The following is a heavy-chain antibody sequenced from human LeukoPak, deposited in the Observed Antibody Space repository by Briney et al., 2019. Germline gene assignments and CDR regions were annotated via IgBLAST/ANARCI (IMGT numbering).Heavy chain of an antibody. CDR2: FDPEDGET. Sequence: GASVKVSCKVSGYTLTELSMHWVRRAPGKGLEWMGGFDPEDGETIYAQKFQGRVTITADKSTSTAYMELSSLRSEDTAVYYCARERILTGYDYWGQGTLVTVSS. CDR1: GYTLTELS. CDR3: ARERILTGYDY. V-gene: IGHV1-24*01. J-gene: IGHJ4*02. D-gene: IGHD3-9*01.